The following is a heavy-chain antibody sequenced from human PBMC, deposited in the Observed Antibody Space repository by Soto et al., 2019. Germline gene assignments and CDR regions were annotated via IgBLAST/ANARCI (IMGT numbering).Heavy chain of an antibody. V-gene: IGHV3-30*18. CDR1: GFTFSSYG. J-gene: IGHJ4*02. D-gene: IGHD3-22*01. CDR2: ISYGGSNQ. Sequence: QARLVESGGGVVQPGRSLRLSCVASGFTFSSYGMQWVRQAPGKGLDWVAFISYGGSNQYYADSVKGRFTISRDDSKNMLYLQMNSLRPEDTAVYSCAKLMYSFDSSGFSVDYWGQGTLATVSS. CDR3: AKLMYSFDSSGFSVDY.